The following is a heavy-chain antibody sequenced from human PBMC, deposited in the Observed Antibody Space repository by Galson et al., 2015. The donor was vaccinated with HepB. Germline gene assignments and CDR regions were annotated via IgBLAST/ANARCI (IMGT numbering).Heavy chain of an antibody. V-gene: IGHV3-23*01. CDR1: GFTFSSYA. CDR2: ISGSGGST. D-gene: IGHD3-10*01. J-gene: IGHJ5*02. CDR3: AGRYGSGTFSLEFDP. Sequence: SLRLSCAASGFTFSSYAMSWVRQAPGKGLEWVSAISGSGGSTYYADSVKGRFTISRDNSKNTLYLQMNSLRAEDTAVYYCAGRYGSGTFSLEFDPWGQGTLVTVSS.